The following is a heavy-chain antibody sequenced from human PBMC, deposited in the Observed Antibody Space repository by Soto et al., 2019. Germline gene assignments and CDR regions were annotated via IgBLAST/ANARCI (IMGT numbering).Heavy chain of an antibody. CDR1: GFTFSSYW. J-gene: IGHJ3*01. CDR2: INSDGSTT. Sequence: EVQLVESGGGLVQPGGSLRLSCAASGFTFSSYWMHWVRQAPGKGLVWVSRINSDGSTTNYADSVKGRFTLSRDNAKNEQHQQLNRRSAEHTEVYYCAREPTDENSRRGQGTMVTVS. V-gene: IGHV3-74*01. CDR3: AREPTDENSR.